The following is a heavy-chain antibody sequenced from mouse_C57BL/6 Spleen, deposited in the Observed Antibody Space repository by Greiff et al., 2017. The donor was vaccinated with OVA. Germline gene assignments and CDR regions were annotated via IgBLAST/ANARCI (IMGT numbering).Heavy chain of an antibody. Sequence: EVQLQQSGPELVKPGASVKISCKASGYTFTDYYMNWVKQSHGKSLEWIGDINPNNGGTSYNQKFKGKATLTVDKSSSTAYMELRSLPSEDSAVYYWARRNYDYDVVIDYWGQGTTLTVSS. D-gene: IGHD2-4*01. J-gene: IGHJ2*01. V-gene: IGHV1-26*01. CDR1: GYTFTDYY. CDR2: INPNNGGT. CDR3: ARRNYDYDVVIDY.